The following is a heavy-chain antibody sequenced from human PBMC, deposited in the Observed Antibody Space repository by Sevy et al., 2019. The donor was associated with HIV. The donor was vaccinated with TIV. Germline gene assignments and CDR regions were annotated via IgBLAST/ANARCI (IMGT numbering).Heavy chain of an antibody. CDR1: GFTFSSYS. Sequence: RGSLRLSCAASGFTFSSYSMNWVRQAPGKGLEWVSHISSSSSSIYYADSVKGRFTISRDNAKNSLYLQMNSLRAEDTAVYYCARGYCVSTTCSGSSWGQGTLVTVSS. D-gene: IGHD2-2*01. CDR3: ARGYCVSTTCSGSS. V-gene: IGHV3-48*01. J-gene: IGHJ5*02. CDR2: ISSSSSSI.